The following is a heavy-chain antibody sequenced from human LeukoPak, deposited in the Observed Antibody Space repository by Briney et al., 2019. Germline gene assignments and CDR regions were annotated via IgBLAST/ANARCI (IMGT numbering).Heavy chain of an antibody. CDR2: IYYSGST. CDR1: GGSISSSSYY. Sequence: SETLSLTCTVSGGSISSSSYYWGWIRQPPGKGLEWIGSIYYSGSTYYNPFLKSRVTISVDTSKNQFSLKLSSVTAADTAVYYCAPRLRFGEFAYWGQGTLVTVSS. J-gene: IGHJ4*02. D-gene: IGHD3-10*01. V-gene: IGHV4-39*07. CDR3: APRLRFGEFAY.